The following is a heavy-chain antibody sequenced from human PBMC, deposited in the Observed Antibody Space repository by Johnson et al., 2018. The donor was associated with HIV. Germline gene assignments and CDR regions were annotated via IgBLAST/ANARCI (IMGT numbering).Heavy chain of an antibody. D-gene: IGHD3-22*01. V-gene: IGHV3-30*02. Sequence: QVQLVESGGGLIQPGRSLRLSCAASGFTFSSYAMHWVRQAPGKALELVAFIRYAGSNKYYADSVKGRFTISRDNSKNTLYLQMNSRRADDTAVYYCAKVEADTYVKAYYCDSSGAFDIWGQGTMVTVTS. J-gene: IGHJ3*02. CDR3: AKVEADTYVKAYYCDSSGAFDI. CDR1: GFTFSSYA. CDR2: IRYAGSNK.